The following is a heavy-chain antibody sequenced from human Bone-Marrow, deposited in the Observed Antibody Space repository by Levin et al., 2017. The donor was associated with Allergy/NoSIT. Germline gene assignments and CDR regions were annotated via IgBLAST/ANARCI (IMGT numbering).Heavy chain of an antibody. CDR2: IKSKTDGETT. V-gene: IGHV3-15*07. J-gene: IGHJ5*02. D-gene: IGHD3-3*01. Sequence: SGGSLRLSCAASGFAFSNAWMNWVRQAPGKGLEWVGRIKSKTDGETTDYAAPVKGRFIMLRDDSKNTLYLQMNSLKPEDTAVYYCTKDIFNTAWGQGTLATVSS. CDR1: GFAFSNAW. CDR3: TKDIFNTA.